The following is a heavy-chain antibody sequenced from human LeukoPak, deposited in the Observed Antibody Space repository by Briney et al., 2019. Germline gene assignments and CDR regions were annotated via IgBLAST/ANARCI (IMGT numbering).Heavy chain of an antibody. J-gene: IGHJ4*02. CDR1: GFTFNNNE. Sequence: GGSLRLSCAASGFTFNNNEMNWVRQAPGKGLEWLSYISTTMTTIYYADSVKGRFTVSRDNAKNSLYLQMDSLRAEDTAVYYCARDFSYFRIHFDYWGQGTLVTVSS. CDR3: ARDFSYFRIHFDY. D-gene: IGHD3-9*01. CDR2: ISTTMTTI. V-gene: IGHV3-48*01.